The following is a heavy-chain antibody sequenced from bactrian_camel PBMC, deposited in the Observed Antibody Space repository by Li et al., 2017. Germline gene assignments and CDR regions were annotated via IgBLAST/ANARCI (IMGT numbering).Heavy chain of an antibody. J-gene: IGHJ4*01. CDR3: AADLVTGGNWRSVDHWSY. CDR1: GFTRDDYD. D-gene: IGHD7*01. Sequence: QVQLVESGGGSVQAGGSLNLSCTASGFTRDDYDMGWYRQAPGKECELVSAINVDGTTKYGDSVKGRFTISRDDAKPMLYLQMNALNPEDTAMYYCAADLVTGGNWRSVDHWSYWGQGTQVTVS. CDR2: INVDGTT. V-gene: IGHV3S55*01.